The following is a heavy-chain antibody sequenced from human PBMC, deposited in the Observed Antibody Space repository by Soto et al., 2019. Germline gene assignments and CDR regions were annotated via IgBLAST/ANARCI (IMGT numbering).Heavy chain of an antibody. D-gene: IGHD3-9*01. CDR1: GYSFTNYG. CDR2: INAYNGNT. CDR3: ARDLGDILTGPNFDP. J-gene: IGHJ5*02. Sequence: GASVKVSCKASGYSFTNYGLHSVRQSPGQRLEWMGWINAYNGNTKYSQKFQGRVTFTRDTSARTVYMEMSSLRSEDAAVYFCARDLGDILTGPNFDPWGQGTLVTVSS. V-gene: IGHV1-3*01.